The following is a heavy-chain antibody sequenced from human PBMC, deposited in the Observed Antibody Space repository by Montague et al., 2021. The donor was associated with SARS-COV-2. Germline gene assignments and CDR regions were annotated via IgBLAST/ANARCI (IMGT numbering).Heavy chain of an antibody. Sequence: SETLSLTRAVYGGSFSGNYWSWIRQPSGKGLEWIGEINHYGSTNXNPSLKSRVTMSVDTSKNQFSLKLSPVTAADTAVYYCARGLPVTTLFYYFGMDVWGQGTTVTVSS. D-gene: IGHD4-11*01. CDR2: INHYGST. J-gene: IGHJ6*02. V-gene: IGHV4-34*01. CDR1: GGSFSGNY. CDR3: ARGLPVTTLFYYFGMDV.